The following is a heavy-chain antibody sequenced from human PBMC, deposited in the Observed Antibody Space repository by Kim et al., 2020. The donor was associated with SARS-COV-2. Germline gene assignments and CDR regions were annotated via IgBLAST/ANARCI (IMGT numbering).Heavy chain of an antibody. CDR2: IYYSGST. CDR3: ATYSEGSYWGLYGMDV. J-gene: IGHJ6*02. Sequence: SETLSLTCTVSGGSISSGGYYWSWIRQHPGKGLEWIGYIYYSGSTYYNPSLKSRVTISVDTSKNQFSLKRSSVTAADTAVYYCATYSEGSYWGLYGMDVWGQGTTVTVSS. D-gene: IGHD7-27*01. CDR1: GGSISSGGYY. V-gene: IGHV4-31*03.